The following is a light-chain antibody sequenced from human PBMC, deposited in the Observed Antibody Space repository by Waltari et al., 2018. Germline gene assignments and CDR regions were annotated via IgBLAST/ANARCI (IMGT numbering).Light chain of an antibody. V-gene: IGLV2-8*01. CDR1: SSDVGGSNY. Sequence: QSALTQPPSASGSPGQSVTISCTGTSSDVGGSNYVSWYQQHPGKAPKLMIYEVSNRPSGVPDRFSGSKSGNTASLTVSGLQAEDEADYYCSSYAGSNNVFGTGTKVTVL. J-gene: IGLJ1*01. CDR2: EVS. CDR3: SSYAGSNNV.